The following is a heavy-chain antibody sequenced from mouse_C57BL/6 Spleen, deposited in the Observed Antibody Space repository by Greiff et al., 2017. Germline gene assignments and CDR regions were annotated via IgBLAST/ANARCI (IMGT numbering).Heavy chain of an antibody. V-gene: IGHV6-3*01. D-gene: IGHD1-1*01. CDR3: TWYYGSSFDY. Sequence: EVHLVESGGGLVQPGGSMKLSCVASGFTFINYWMNWVRQSPEKGLEWVAQIRLKSDNYATHYAESVKGRFTISRDDSKSSVYLQMNNLRAEDTGIYYCTWYYGSSFDYWGQGTTLTVSS. CDR2: IRLKSDNYAT. CDR1: GFTFINYW. J-gene: IGHJ2*01.